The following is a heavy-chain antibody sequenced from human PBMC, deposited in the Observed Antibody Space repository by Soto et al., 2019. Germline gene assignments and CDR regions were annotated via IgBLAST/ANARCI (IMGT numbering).Heavy chain of an antibody. CDR1: GFTFSSYG. CDR2: ISYDGRNK. J-gene: IGHJ4*02. D-gene: IGHD2-15*01. V-gene: IGHV3-30*18. CDR3: AKDRGRVVLGY. Sequence: ESGGGVVQPGRSLRLSCAASGFTFSSYGMHWVRQAPGKGLGWVAVISYDGRNKYYADSEKGRITISRDNSKNTLYLQMNSLRAEDTAVYYCAKDRGRVVLGYWGQGTLVTVSS.